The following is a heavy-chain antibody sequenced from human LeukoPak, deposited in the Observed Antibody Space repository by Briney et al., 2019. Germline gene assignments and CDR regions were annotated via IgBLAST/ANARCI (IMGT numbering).Heavy chain of an antibody. D-gene: IGHD3-22*01. Sequence: GGSLRLSCAASGFTVSSNYMSWVRQAPGKGLEWVSVIYSGGSTYYADSVKGRFTISRDNSKNTLYLQMNSLRAEDTAVYYCAREPLYYYDSSGLSLWGRGTLVTVSS. CDR2: IYSGGST. J-gene: IGHJ2*01. CDR1: GFTVSSNY. V-gene: IGHV3-53*01. CDR3: AREPLYYYDSSGLSL.